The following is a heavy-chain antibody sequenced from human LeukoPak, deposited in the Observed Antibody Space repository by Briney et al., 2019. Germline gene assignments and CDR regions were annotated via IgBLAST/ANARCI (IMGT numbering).Heavy chain of an antibody. J-gene: IGHJ4*02. CDR1: GFTYSTYR. D-gene: IGHD5-24*01. Sequence: GGSLRLSCAASGFTYSTYRMSWPRAAPGKGLEGVSAISRSGGSTYYADSVKGRFTISRDNSKNTLYLQRNSLRAEDTAVYYCAMTGDGYNNGGDYWGQGTLVTVSS. CDR3: AMTGDGYNNGGDY. V-gene: IGHV3-23*01. CDR2: ISRSGGST.